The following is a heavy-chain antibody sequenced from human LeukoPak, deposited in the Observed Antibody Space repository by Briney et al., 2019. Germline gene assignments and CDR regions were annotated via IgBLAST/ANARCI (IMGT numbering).Heavy chain of an antibody. CDR2: ISSSSSYI. CDR3: ASTPLRFLEWSEYYFDY. J-gene: IGHJ4*02. D-gene: IGHD3-3*01. V-gene: IGHV3-21*01. CDR1: GFTFSSYS. Sequence: GGSLRLSCAASGFTFSSYSMNWVRQAPGKGLEWVSSISSSSSYIYYADSVKGRFTISRDNAKNSLYLQMNSLRAEDTAVYYCASTPLRFLEWSEYYFDYWGQGTLVTVSS.